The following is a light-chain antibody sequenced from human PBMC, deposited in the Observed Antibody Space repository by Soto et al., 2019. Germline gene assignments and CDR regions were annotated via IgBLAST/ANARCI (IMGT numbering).Light chain of an antibody. CDR2: GTS. V-gene: IGKV3-20*01. CDR1: QRVSSSY. CDR3: QQYGESFTLT. Sequence: EIVLTQSPGTLSLSPGERATLSCRASQRVSSSYLAWYQQKPGQAPKLLIYGTSSRATGITDRFSGSGSGTYFILTISRLEPEDFAMYYCQQYGESFTLTFVGGTKLEIK. J-gene: IGKJ4*01.